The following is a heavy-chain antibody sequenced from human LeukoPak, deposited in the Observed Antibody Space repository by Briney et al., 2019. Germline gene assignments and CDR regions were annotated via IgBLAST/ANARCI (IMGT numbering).Heavy chain of an antibody. CDR1: GFTFSTNA. D-gene: IGHD3-10*02. V-gene: IGHV3-23*01. Sequence: GGSLRLSCAASGFTFSTNAMSWVRRAPGKGLEWVSAVSGSGDSTYYADSVKGRFTISRANSKNTLYLQMNSLRAEDTAVYYCAKVMLGELLYWFDPWGQGALVTVSS. CDR2: VSGSGDST. J-gene: IGHJ5*02. CDR3: AKVMLGELLYWFDP.